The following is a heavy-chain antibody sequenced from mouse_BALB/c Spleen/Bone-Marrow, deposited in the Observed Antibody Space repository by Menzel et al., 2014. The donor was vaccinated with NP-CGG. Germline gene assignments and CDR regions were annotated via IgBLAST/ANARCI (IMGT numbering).Heavy chain of an antibody. D-gene: IGHD3-1*01. CDR1: GLTFSSYT. CDR2: ISNGGGST. J-gene: IGHJ4*01. CDR3: ARQLGLRWAMDY. Sequence: EVQGVESGGGLVQPGGSLKLSCAASGLTFSSYTVSWVRQTPEKRLEWVAYISNGGGSTYYPDTVKGRFTISRDSAKNTLYLQMSSLKSEDTAMYYCARQLGLRWAMDYWGQGTSVTVSS. V-gene: IGHV5-12-2*01.